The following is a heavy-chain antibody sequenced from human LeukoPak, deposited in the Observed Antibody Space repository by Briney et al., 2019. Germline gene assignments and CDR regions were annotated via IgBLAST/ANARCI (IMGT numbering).Heavy chain of an antibody. V-gene: IGHV3-30*04. CDR2: ISYDGSNK. D-gene: IGHD6-13*01. CDR1: GFTFSSYA. J-gene: IGHJ5*02. Sequence: GGSLRLSCAASGFTFSSYAMSWVRQAPGKGLEWVAVISYDGSNKYYADSVKGRFTISRDNSKNTLYLQMNSLRAEDTAVYYCAREFIAAAGAFDPWGQGTLVTVSS. CDR3: AREFIAAAGAFDP.